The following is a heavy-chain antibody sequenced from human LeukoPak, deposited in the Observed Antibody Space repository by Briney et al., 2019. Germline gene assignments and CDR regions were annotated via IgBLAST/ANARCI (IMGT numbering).Heavy chain of an antibody. D-gene: IGHD3-16*01. CDR3: ARGGMMTMYY. Sequence: PGGSLRLSCAASGFTFSSYEMNWVRQAPGNGREWISYISNSGNNKHYADSVKGRFTISRDNAKNSLYLQMNSLRAEDTAVYYCARGGMMTMYYWGQGTLVTVPS. J-gene: IGHJ4*02. CDR2: ISNSGNNK. CDR1: GFTFSSYE. V-gene: IGHV3-48*03.